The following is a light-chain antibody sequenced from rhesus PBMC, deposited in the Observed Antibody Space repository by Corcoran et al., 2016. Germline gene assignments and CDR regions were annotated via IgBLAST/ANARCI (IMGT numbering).Light chain of an antibody. V-gene: IGKV1-38*01. J-gene: IGKJ3*01. CDR3: QQSTSYPFT. CDR1: QGISSF. CDR2: VES. Sequence: DIQLTQSPSSLSASVGDRVTITCRASQGISSFLAWYQQNLGKAPKLLDYVESNLQSGVPSRFSGSGYGTEFARTIRSLQAEDFATYYSQQSTSYPFTFGPGTKLGIK.